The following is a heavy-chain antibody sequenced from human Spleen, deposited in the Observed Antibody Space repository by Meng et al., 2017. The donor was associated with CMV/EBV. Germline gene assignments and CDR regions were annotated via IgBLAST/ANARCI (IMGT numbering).Heavy chain of an antibody. J-gene: IGHJ4*02. CDR2: ISGSKAKT. CDR3: ARATKNRVLFVLVPAAADY. D-gene: IGHD2-2*01. Sequence: ASVKVSCKASGYTFTNYGITWVRQAPGQGLEWMGWISGSKAKTDYAQKVQGRVTLTTDTSTSTAYMELRSLRSDDTAVYYCARATKNRVLFVLVPAAADYWGQGTLVTVSS. CDR1: GYTFTNYG. V-gene: IGHV1-18*01.